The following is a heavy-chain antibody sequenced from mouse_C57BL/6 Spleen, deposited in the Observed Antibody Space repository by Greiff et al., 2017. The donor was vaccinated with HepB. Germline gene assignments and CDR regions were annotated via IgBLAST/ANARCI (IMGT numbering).Heavy chain of an antibody. D-gene: IGHD1-1*01. CDR2: INYDGSST. CDR1: GFTFSDYY. CDR3: ARDSDTTERYFDV. V-gene: IGHV5-16*01. Sequence: EVKLMESEGGLVQPGSSMKLSCTASGFTFSDYYMAWVRQVPEKGLEWVANINYDGSSTYYLDSLKSRFIISRDNAKNILYLQMSSLKSEDTATYYCARDSDTTERYFDVWGTGTTVTVSS. J-gene: IGHJ1*03.